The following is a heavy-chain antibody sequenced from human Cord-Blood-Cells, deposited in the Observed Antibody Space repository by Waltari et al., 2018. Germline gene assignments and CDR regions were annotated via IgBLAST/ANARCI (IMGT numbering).Heavy chain of an antibody. Sequence: QVQLQQWGAGLLKPSETLSLTCAVYGGSFSGYYCRWIRQPPGKGLEWIGEINHSGSTNYNPSLKSRVTISVDTSKNQFSLKLSSVTAADTAVYYCARGYYGGNAFDIWGQGTMVTVSS. CDR2: INHSGST. J-gene: IGHJ3*02. CDR3: ARGYYGGNAFDI. D-gene: IGHD3-3*01. V-gene: IGHV4-34*01. CDR1: GGSFSGYY.